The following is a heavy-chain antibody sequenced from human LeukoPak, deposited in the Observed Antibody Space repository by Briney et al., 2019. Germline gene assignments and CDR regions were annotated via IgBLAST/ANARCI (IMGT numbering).Heavy chain of an antibody. CDR2: ISGSGGST. CDR3: AKGPGYGDYEDAFDI. J-gene: IGHJ3*02. D-gene: IGHD4-17*01. V-gene: IGHV3-23*01. CDR1: GFTFSSYA. Sequence: GGSLRLSCAASGFTFSSYAMSWARQAPGKGLEWVSAISGSGGSTYYADSVKGRFTISRDNSKNTLYLQMNSLRAEDTAVYYCAKGPGYGDYEDAFDIWGQGTMVTVSS.